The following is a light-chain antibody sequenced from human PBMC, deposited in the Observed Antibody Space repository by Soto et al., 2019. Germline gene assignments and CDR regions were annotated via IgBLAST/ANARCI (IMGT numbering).Light chain of an antibody. CDR1: SSDVGGYNY. J-gene: IGLJ2*01. Sequence: QSALTQPPSASGSPGQSVPISCTGTSSDVGGYNYVSWYQQHPGKAPKLMISEVSKRPSGVPDRFSSSKSGNTASLTVSGLQAEDEADYYCSSFAGNNNLVFGGGTKVTVL. CDR2: EVS. CDR3: SSFAGNNNLV. V-gene: IGLV2-8*01.